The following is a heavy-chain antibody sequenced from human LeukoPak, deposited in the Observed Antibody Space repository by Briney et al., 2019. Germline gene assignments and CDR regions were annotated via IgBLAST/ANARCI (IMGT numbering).Heavy chain of an antibody. D-gene: IGHD3-9*01. CDR2: INPNSGGT. J-gene: IGHJ4*02. V-gene: IGHV1-2*02. CDR1: GYTFTTYY. Sequence: ASVKVSCKASGYTFTTYYMHWVRRAPGQGLEWMGWINPNSGGTNYAQKFQGRVTMTRDTSISTAYMELSRLRSDDTALYYCARVSSFDYLYYFDYWGQGTLVTVSS. CDR3: ARVSSFDYLYYFDY.